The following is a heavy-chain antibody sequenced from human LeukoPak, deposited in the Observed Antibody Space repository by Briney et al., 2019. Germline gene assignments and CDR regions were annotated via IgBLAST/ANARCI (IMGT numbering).Heavy chain of an antibody. CDR1: GFTFSIYA. CDR2: ISGSGGTA. CDR3: ARSNPEMDV. Sequence: TGGSLRLSCAASGFTFSIYAMSWVRQAPGKGLEWVSAISGSGGTAYYADSVKGRFTISRDNSKNTLYLQMNSLRAEDTAVYYCARSNPEMDVWGKGTTVTVSS. V-gene: IGHV3-23*01. J-gene: IGHJ6*04. D-gene: IGHD1-14*01.